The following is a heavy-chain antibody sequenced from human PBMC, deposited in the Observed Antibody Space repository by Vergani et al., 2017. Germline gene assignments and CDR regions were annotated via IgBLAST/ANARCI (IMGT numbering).Heavy chain of an antibody. Sequence: EVQLVQSGAEVKKPGATMKISCKVSGYTFTDHYMHWVKQAPGKGLEWMGLVDPEDGETTYAEKFKGRVTIAADTSTDTAHLELRSLRSEDTAVYYCATPQTVTTGGMEVWGQGTTVIVSS. CDR3: ATPQTVTTGGMEV. CDR2: VDPEDGET. J-gene: IGHJ6*02. V-gene: IGHV1-69-2*01. D-gene: IGHD4-17*01. CDR1: GYTFTDHY.